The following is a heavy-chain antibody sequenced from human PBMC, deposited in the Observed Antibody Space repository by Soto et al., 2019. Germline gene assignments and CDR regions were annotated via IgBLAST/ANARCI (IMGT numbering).Heavy chain of an antibody. CDR2: ISAYNGNT. J-gene: IGHJ4*02. CDR3: AREVVSGYDLGY. D-gene: IGHD5-12*01. Sequence: ASVKVSCKASGYTFTSYGISWVRQAPGQGLEWMGWISAYNGNTNYAQRLQGRVTFARDTSANTAYMQVSSVRSEDTAVYFCAREVVSGYDLGYWGQGTLVTVSS. CDR1: GYTFTSYG. V-gene: IGHV1-18*01.